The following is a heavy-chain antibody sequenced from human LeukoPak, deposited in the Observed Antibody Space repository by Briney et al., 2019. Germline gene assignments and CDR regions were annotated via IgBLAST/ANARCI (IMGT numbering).Heavy chain of an antibody. J-gene: IGHJ4*02. Sequence: SETLSLTCTVSGYSISTGYYWGWIRQPPGKGLEWIGIIYHSGSTYYNPSLKSRVTISVDTSKNQFSLKLSSVTAADTAVYYCARGRGQQQLDYWGQGTLVTVSS. CDR2: IYHSGST. CDR3: ARGRGQQQLDY. CDR1: GYSISTGYY. D-gene: IGHD6-13*01. V-gene: IGHV4-38-2*02.